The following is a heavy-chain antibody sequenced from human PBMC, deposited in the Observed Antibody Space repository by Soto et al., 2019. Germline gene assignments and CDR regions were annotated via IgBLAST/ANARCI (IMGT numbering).Heavy chain of an antibody. CDR3: ATHTNATSNSEH. D-gene: IGHD2-8*01. V-gene: IGHV4-30-2*03. CDR2: IYHSGST. J-gene: IGHJ1*01. Sequence: SETLSLTCAVSGGSISSGGYSWSWIRQPPGKGLEWIGYIYHSGSTYYNPSLKSRVTISVDTSKNQFSLKLSSVTAADTAVYYCATHTNATSNSEHWGQGTLVTVSS. CDR1: GGSISSGGYS.